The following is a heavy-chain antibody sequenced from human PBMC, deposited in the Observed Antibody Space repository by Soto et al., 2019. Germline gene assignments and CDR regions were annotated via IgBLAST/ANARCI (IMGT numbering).Heavy chain of an antibody. Sequence: GESLKISCKGSGYSFASHWVAWVRQMPEKGLEWIGTIYPGDSDTKYSPAFRGQVTISADTSVSTAYLQWRSLEATDSAIYYCARYSGSYWHYLDFWGQGTLVTVSS. D-gene: IGHD1-26*01. CDR3: ARYSGSYWHYLDF. V-gene: IGHV5-51*01. CDR2: IYPGDSDT. CDR1: GYSFASHW. J-gene: IGHJ4*02.